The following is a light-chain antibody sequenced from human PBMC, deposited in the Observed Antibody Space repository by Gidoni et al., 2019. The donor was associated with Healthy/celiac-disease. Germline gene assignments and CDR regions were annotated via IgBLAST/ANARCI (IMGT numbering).Light chain of an antibody. CDR3: QQSYSTPVT. V-gene: IGKV1-39*01. Sequence: DIHMTHSPSSMSASVGDRVTITCRASQSISSYLNWYQQKPGKAPKLLIYAASSLQSGVPSRFSGSGSGTDFTLTISSLQPEDFATYYCQQSYSTPVTFGRGTKVEIK. CDR2: AAS. CDR1: QSISSY. J-gene: IGKJ4*01.